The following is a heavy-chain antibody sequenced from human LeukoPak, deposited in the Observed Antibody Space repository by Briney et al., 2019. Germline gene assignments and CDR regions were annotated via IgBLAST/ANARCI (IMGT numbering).Heavy chain of an antibody. V-gene: IGHV4-34*09. J-gene: IGHJ5*02. CDR2: INHSGST. CDR3: ARDRGIAAAGTDWFDP. CDR1: GGSFSGYY. Sequence: SETLSLTCAVYGGSFSGYYWSWIRQPPGKGLEWIGEINHSGSTNYNPSLKSRVTISVDTSKNQFSLKLSSVTAADTAVYYCARDRGIAAAGTDWFDPWGQGTLVTVSS. D-gene: IGHD6-13*01.